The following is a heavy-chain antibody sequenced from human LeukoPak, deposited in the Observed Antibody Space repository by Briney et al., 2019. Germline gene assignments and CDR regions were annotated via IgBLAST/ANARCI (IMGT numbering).Heavy chain of an antibody. D-gene: IGHD2-2*01. Sequence: KPSETLSLTCTVSGGSISSSSYYWGWIRQPPGKGLEWIGSIYYSGSTYYNPSLKSRVTISVDTSKNQFSLKLSSVTAADTAVYYCARRGSTSFIYYYYYMDVWGKGTTVTVSS. CDR1: GGSISSSSYY. J-gene: IGHJ6*03. CDR2: IYYSGST. V-gene: IGHV4-39*01. CDR3: ARRGSTSFIYYYYYMDV.